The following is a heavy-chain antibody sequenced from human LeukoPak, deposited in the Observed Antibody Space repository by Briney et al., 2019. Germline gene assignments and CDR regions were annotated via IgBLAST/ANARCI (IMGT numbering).Heavy chain of an antibody. CDR1: GFTFISYE. D-gene: IGHD3-10*02. J-gene: IGHJ6*04. CDR3: AELGITMIGGV. CDR2: ISSSGNTI. Sequence: GGSLRLSCAASGFTFISYEMNWVRQAPGKGLDWVSYISSSGNTIYYADSVKGRFTISRDNAKNSLYLQMNSLRAEDTAVYYCAELGITMIGGVWGKGTTVTISS. V-gene: IGHV3-48*03.